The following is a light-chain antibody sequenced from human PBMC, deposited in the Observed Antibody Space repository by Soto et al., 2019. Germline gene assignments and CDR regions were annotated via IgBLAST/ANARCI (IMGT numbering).Light chain of an antibody. Sequence: SAPSQPTCPAEAAGQSVTVSFSRSKTDVRAYNYGSWYQQHTAKDPKLMMYDVSTPPTGVPDRFSGSKSGNTASLTVSGLQAEDEADYYYSSYGSRYNYVFGTGTKV. CDR3: SSYGSRYNYV. V-gene: IGLV2-8*01. CDR2: DVS. J-gene: IGLJ1*01. CDR1: KTDVRAYNY.